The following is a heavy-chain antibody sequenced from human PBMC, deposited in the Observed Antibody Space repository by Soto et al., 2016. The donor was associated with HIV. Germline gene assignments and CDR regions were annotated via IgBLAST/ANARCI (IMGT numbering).Heavy chain of an antibody. CDR1: GGSVSTSDW. CDR2: IFYTGSA. CDR3: ARAPRMMISFSAFDY. J-gene: IGHJ3*02. V-gene: IGHV4-4*02. D-gene: IGHD3-16*01. Sequence: QVQLLESGPGLVKPSGTLSLTCDVSGGSVSTSDWWSWVRQPPGKGLQWVGEIFYTGSANYNPSLKGRATISVDRSKNQFSLRLTSVTAADTALYYCARAPRMMISFSAFDYLGPRTVVTSLQ.